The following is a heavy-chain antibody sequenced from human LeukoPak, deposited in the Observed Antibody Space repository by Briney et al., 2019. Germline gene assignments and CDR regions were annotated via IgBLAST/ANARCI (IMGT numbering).Heavy chain of an antibody. D-gene: IGHD2-8*02. V-gene: IGHV3-23*01. J-gene: IGHJ4*02. CDR2: ITGSGAYT. CDR1: GFTFSSYE. Sequence: PGGSLRLSCAASGFTFSSYEMTWVRQAPGKGLEWVSAITGSGAYTNYADSVKGRFTISRDNSKNTIYLQMNSLRAEDTAIYYCATYRQVLLPFESWGQGTLVTVSS. CDR3: ATYRQVLLPFES.